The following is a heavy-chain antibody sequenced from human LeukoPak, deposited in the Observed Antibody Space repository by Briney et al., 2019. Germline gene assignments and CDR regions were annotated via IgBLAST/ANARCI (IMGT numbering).Heavy chain of an antibody. CDR1: GGSISSSSYY. CDR2: IYYSGST. V-gene: IGHV4-39*01. D-gene: IGHD3-10*01. CDR3: ARQRPPMAAVDP. J-gene: IGHJ5*02. Sequence: SETLSLTCTVSGGSISSSSYYWGWIRQPPGKGLEWIGSIYYSGSTYYNPSLKSRVTISVDTSKNQFSLKLSSVTAADTAVYYCARQRPPMAAVDPWGQGTLVTVSS.